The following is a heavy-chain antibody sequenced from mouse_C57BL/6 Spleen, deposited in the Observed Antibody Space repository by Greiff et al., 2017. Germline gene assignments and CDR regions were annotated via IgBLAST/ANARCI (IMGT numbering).Heavy chain of an antibody. D-gene: IGHD4-1*01. CDR2: ISNLAYSI. J-gene: IGHJ4*01. CDR1: GFTFSDYG. CDR3: ARRRNWDGDYAMDY. V-gene: IGHV5-15*01. Sequence: EVKVVESGGGLVQPGGSLKLSCAASGFTFSDYGMAWVRQAPRKGPEWVAFISNLAYSIYYADTVTGRFTISRENAKNTLYLEMSSLRSEDTAMYYCARRRNWDGDYAMDYWGQGTSVTVSS.